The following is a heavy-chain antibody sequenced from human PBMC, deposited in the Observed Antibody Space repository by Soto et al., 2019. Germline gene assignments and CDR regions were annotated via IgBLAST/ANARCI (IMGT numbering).Heavy chain of an antibody. CDR1: GFTFNNYA. V-gene: IGHV3-23*01. CDR2: ISATGGST. CDR3: AKDRLAGNFDY. J-gene: IGHJ4*02. Sequence: GGSLRLSCAASGFTFNNYAMNWVRQAPGKGLEWVATISATGGSTYYADSVKGRFTISRDNSKNTLYLQMNGLRVEDTAVYYCAKDRLAGNFDYWGQGTQVPSPQ.